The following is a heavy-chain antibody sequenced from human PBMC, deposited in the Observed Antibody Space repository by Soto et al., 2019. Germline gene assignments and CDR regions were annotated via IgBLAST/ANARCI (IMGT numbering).Heavy chain of an antibody. CDR1: GFTFSDYY. D-gene: IGHD2-2*01. CDR3: ARVPSYCSSTSCYLWFDP. V-gene: IGHV3-11*06. CDR2: ISSSSSYT. J-gene: IGHJ5*02. Sequence: GGSLRLSCAASGFTFSDYYMSWIRQAPGKGLEWVSYISSSSSYTNYADSVKGRFTISRDNAKNSLYLQMNSLRAGDTAVYYCARVPSYCSSTSCYLWFDPWGQGTLVTVSS.